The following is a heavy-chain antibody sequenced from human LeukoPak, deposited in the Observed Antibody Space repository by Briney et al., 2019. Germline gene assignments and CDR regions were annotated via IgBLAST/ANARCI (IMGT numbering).Heavy chain of an antibody. CDR3: ARDDSLRGSDC. CDR2: ISSSGSTI. V-gene: IGHV3-48*04. J-gene: IGHJ4*02. CDR1: GFTFSSYS. D-gene: IGHD5-12*01. Sequence: PGGSLRLSCAASGFTFSSYSMNWVRQAPGKGLEWVSYISSSGSTIYYADSVKGRFTISRDNAKNSLYLQMNSLRAEDTAVYYCARDDSLRGSDCWGQGTLVTVSS.